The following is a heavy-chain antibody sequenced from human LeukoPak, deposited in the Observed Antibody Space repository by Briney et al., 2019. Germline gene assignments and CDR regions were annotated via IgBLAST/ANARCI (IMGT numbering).Heavy chain of an antibody. CDR2: ISWNSGTI. D-gene: IGHD3-10*01. Sequence: PGGSLRLSCTASGFISDDYAMHWVRQAPGKGLEWVSGISWNSGTIDYADSLKGRFTISRDNAKNSLYLQMNSLRPEDTAFYYCAKDWYFGSGSPPLFDSWGQGTLVIVSS. CDR3: AKDWYFGSGSPPLFDS. V-gene: IGHV3-9*02. J-gene: IGHJ4*02. CDR1: GFISDDYA.